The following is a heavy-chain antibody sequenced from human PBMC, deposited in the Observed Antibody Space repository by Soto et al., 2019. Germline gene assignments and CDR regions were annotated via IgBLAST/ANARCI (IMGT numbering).Heavy chain of an antibody. V-gene: IGHV3-23*01. Sequence: GGSLRLSCAASGFTFSSYAMSWVRQAPGKGLEWVSAISGSGGSTYYADSVKGRFTISRDNSKNTLYLQMNSLRAEDTAVYYCAKDYGVGTWRYGLDVWGQGTTVTVSS. CDR3: AKDYGVGTWRYGLDV. CDR2: ISGSGGST. J-gene: IGHJ6*02. CDR1: GFTFSSYA. D-gene: IGHD4-17*01.